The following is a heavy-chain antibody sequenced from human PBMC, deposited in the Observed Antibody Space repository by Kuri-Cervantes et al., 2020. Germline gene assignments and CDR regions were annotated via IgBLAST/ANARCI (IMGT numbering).Heavy chain of an antibody. Sequence: SETLSLTCAVYGGSFGGYYWIWIRQPPGEGLEWIGEINHSGSTNYNPSLQSRVIISVDTSKNQFSLKLSSVTAADTAVYYCEIKGYDSSGDLFDYWGQGTLVTVSS. CDR2: INHSGST. CDR3: EIKGYDSSGDLFDY. CDR1: GGSFGGYY. V-gene: IGHV4-34*01. J-gene: IGHJ4*02. D-gene: IGHD3-22*01.